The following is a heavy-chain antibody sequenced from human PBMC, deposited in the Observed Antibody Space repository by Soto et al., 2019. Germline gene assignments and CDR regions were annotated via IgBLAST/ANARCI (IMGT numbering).Heavy chain of an antibody. Sequence: QEQLVQSGAEVKKPGSSVKVSCKASGGLFSSYPISWVRQVPGQGLEWMGGIIPVFQTAYYTQRFEGRVTITADESTNTAYMELSSQRSEDTAIYYCVRGGSGYTWFNEFWGQGTLVTVSS. J-gene: IGHJ4*02. V-gene: IGHV1-69*01. CDR1: GGLFSSYP. D-gene: IGHD3-22*01. CDR2: IIPVFQTA. CDR3: VRGGSGYTWFNEF.